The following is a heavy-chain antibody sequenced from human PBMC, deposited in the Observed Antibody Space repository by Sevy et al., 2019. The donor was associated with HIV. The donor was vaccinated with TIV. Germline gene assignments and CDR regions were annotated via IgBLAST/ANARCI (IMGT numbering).Heavy chain of an antibody. CDR1: GFTVSRNF. Sequence: GGSLRLSCAASGFTVSRNFMSWIRQAPGQGLQWVSIIYSDGTTFYADSVKGRFTISRDNSRNTLYLHMNTLRAEDTAVYYCVGADRPNQGDFWGQGTLVTVSS. V-gene: IGHV3-53*01. D-gene: IGHD6-6*01. CDR3: VGADRPNQGDF. CDR2: IYSDGTT. J-gene: IGHJ4*02.